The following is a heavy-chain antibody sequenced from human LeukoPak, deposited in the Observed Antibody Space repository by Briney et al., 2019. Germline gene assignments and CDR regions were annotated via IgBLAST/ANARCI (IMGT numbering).Heavy chain of an antibody. CDR3: ARGHYGLDV. Sequence: QPGGSLRLSCAASGFTFSSYWMHWVRQAPGKGLVWVSRINTDGSYTSYADSVKGRFTISRDNAKNSLYLQMNSLRAEDTAVYYCARGHYGLDVWGQGTTVTVSS. V-gene: IGHV3-74*01. CDR2: INTDGSYT. J-gene: IGHJ6*02. CDR1: GFTFSSYW.